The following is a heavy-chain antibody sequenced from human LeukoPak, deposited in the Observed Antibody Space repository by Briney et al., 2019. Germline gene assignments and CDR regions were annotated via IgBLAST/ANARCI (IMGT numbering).Heavy chain of an antibody. CDR1: GGTFSSYA. D-gene: IGHD2-2*02. CDR3: ARDRGGYCSSTSCHREAFDY. J-gene: IGHJ4*02. Sequence: GASVKVSCKASGGTFSSYAISWVRQAPGQGLEWMGRIIPILGIANYAQKFQGRVTITADKSTSTAYMELSSLRSEDTAVYYCARDRGGYCSSTSCHREAFDYWGQGTLVTVPS. CDR2: IIPILGIA. V-gene: IGHV1-69*04.